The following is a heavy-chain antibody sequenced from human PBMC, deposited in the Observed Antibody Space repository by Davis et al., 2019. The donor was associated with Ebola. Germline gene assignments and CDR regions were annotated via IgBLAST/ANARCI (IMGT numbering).Heavy chain of an antibody. Sequence: PSETLSLTCAVYGGSFSGYYWSWIRQPPGKGLEWIGSIYYSGSTYYNPSLKSRVTMSVDTSKNQFSLKLSSVTAADTAVYYCARDTGILTGQLDYWGQGTLVTVSS. D-gene: IGHD3-9*01. V-gene: IGHV4-34*01. CDR2: IYYSGST. CDR1: GGSFSGYY. J-gene: IGHJ4*02. CDR3: ARDTGILTGQLDY.